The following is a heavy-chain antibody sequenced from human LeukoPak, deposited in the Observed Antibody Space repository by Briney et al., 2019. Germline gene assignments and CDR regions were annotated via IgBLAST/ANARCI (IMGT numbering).Heavy chain of an antibody. CDR3: ARGWPDQYYDYVWGSSRPYTTPLFLMDV. J-gene: IGHJ6*02. V-gene: IGHV1-69*04. Sequence: SVKVSCKASGGTFSSYAISWVRQAPGQGLEWMGRIIPILGIANYAQKFQGRVTITADKSTSTAYMELSSLRSEDTAVYYCARGWPDQYYDYVWGSSRPYTTPLFLMDVWGQGTTVTVSS. D-gene: IGHD3-16*02. CDR1: GGTFSSYA. CDR2: IIPILGIA.